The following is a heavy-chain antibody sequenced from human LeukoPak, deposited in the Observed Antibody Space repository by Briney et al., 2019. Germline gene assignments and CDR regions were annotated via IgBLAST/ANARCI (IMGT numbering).Heavy chain of an antibody. J-gene: IGHJ4*02. V-gene: IGHV3-23*01. CDR2: IDDSGDTT. D-gene: IGHD5-24*01. CDR1: GFTFSSYA. CDR3: AKDRAGRRWLHFPFDS. Sequence: PGGSLRLSCAASGFTFSSYAMSWVRQAPGKGLEWVSSIDDSGDTTYYADSVKGRFTISRDNSKNTVYLQMDSLRAEDTAVYYCAKDRAGRRWLHFPFDSWGQGTLVTVSS.